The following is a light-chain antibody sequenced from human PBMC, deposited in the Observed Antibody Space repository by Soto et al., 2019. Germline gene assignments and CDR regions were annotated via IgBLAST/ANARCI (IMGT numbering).Light chain of an antibody. CDR3: QQYNNWPRT. J-gene: IGKJ1*01. CDR1: QSISSNF. V-gene: IGKV3-15*01. Sequence: EIVLTQSPGTLSFSPGEGATLACRASQSISSNFLAWYQQKRGQAPRLLIHGATTRATGIPARFSGSGSGTEFTLTISSLQSEDFAVYYCQQYNNWPRTFGQGTKV. CDR2: GAT.